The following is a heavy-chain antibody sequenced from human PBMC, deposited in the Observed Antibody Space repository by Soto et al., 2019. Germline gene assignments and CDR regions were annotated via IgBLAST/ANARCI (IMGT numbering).Heavy chain of an antibody. D-gene: IGHD3-3*01. Sequence: GSLRLSCAASGFTFSSYAMSWVRQAPGKGLEWVSAISGSGGSTYYADSVKGRFTISRDNSKNTLYLQMNSLRAEDTAVYYCAKDRLAYYDFWSGRYFQHWGQGTLVTVSS. J-gene: IGHJ1*01. CDR1: GFTFSSYA. CDR3: AKDRLAYYDFWSGRYFQH. CDR2: ISGSGGST. V-gene: IGHV3-23*01.